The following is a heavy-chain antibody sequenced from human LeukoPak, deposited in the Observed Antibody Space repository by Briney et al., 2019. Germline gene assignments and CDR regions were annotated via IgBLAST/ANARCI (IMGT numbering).Heavy chain of an antibody. J-gene: IGHJ3*02. CDR1: GGSISSYY. CDR2: IYYSGST. D-gene: IGHD6-19*01. V-gene: IGHV4-59*01. CDR3: ARPYSSGWHGAFDI. Sequence: PSETLSLTCTVAGGSISSYYWSWIRKPPGKGLEWIGNIYYSGSTKYNPSLKSRVTVSVDTSKNRFSLKLSSVTAADTAVYYCARPYSSGWHGAFDIWGQGTMVTVSS.